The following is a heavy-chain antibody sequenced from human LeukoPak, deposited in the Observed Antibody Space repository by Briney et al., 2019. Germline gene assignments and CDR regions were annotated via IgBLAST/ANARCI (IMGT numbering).Heavy chain of an antibody. Sequence: SETLSLSCSVSGDTFTTYHSSWIRQPPGQGLEWIGNVYKSGSTNYNPSLKSRVTISVDMSKKKFSLKLTSLTAADTAVYYCAENGPPWLSQFDGWGQGALVTVSS. CDR3: AENGPPWLSQFDG. J-gene: IGHJ4*02. CDR1: GDTFTTYH. D-gene: IGHD6-19*01. CDR2: VYKSGST. V-gene: IGHV4-59*01.